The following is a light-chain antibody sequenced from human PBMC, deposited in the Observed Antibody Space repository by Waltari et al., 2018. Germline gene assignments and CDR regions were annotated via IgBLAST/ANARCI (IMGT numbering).Light chain of an antibody. CDR2: WAS. CDR3: HQYYSAPRT. CDR1: RSALYNSNNKNY. J-gene: IGKJ1*01. V-gene: IGKV4-1*01. Sequence: DLVMTQSPGSLAVSVGERATIECNSSRSALYNSNNKNYFAWYQQKPGQPPKLLIYWASTRESGVPDRFSGSGSGTDFTLTISSLQAEDVAIYYCHQYYSAPRTFGQGTKVEIK.